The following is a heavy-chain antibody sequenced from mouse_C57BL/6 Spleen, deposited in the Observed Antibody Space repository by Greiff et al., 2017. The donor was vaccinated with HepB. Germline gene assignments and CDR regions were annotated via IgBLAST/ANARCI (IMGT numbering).Heavy chain of an antibody. CDR2: IDPETGGT. D-gene: IGHD3-2*02. CDR3: TPTAQATYYAMDY. CDR1: GYTFTDYE. Sequence: VHLVESGAELVRPGASVTLSCKASGYTFTDYEMHWVKQTPVHGLEWIGAIDPETGGTAYNQKFKGKAILTADKSSSTAYMELRSLTSEDSAVYYGTPTAQATYYAMDYWGQGTSVTVSS. V-gene: IGHV1-15*01. J-gene: IGHJ4*01.